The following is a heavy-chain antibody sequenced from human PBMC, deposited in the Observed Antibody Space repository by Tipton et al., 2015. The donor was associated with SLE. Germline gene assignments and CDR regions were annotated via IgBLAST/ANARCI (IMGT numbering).Heavy chain of an antibody. CDR3: AREEDSGGGILDY. Sequence: TLSLTCTVSGASIESGYYYWTWIRQPAGKGLEWIGRVHFTGSTNYNPSLESRVTISVDSSKNQFSLRLNSVTAADTAVYYCAREEDSGGGILDYWGQGILVTVSS. V-gene: IGHV4-61*02. J-gene: IGHJ4*02. CDR1: GASIESGYYY. CDR2: VHFTGST. D-gene: IGHD2-15*01.